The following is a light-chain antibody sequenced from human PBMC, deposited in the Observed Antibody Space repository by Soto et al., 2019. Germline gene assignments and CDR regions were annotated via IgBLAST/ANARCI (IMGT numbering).Light chain of an antibody. CDR1: QSVSSGY. V-gene: IGKV3-20*01. CDR3: QQYGTSPWT. Sequence: EIVLTQSPGTLYLSPGDGATLSCRASQSVSSGYLAWYQQRPFQAPRLLIYGASTRATGIPDRFSGSGSGTDFTLTISRLEPEDFAVYYCQQYGTSPWTFGQGTKVDIK. CDR2: GAS. J-gene: IGKJ1*01.